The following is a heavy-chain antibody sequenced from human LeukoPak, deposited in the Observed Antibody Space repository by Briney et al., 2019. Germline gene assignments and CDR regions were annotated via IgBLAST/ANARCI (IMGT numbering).Heavy chain of an antibody. Sequence: ASVKVSCKASGYTFTGYYMQWVRQAPGQGLEWMGWINPNSGGTNYAQKFQGRVTMTRDTSISTAYMELSRLRSDDTAVYYCARDSAYCSGGSCYEQSADAFDIWGQGTMVTVSS. CDR3: ARDSAYCSGGSCYEQSADAFDI. CDR2: INPNSGGT. J-gene: IGHJ3*02. D-gene: IGHD2-15*01. CDR1: GYTFTGYY. V-gene: IGHV1-2*02.